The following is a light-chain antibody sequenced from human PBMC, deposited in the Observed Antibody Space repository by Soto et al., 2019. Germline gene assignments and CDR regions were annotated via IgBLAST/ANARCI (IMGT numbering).Light chain of an antibody. CDR3: VAWDDSLNAYVV. CDR1: SSNIGSNT. J-gene: IGLJ2*01. CDR2: SNN. V-gene: IGLV1-44*01. Sequence: QSVLTQPLSASGTPGQRVTIPCSESSSNIGSNTVNWYQQLPGTAPKLVIYSNNQRPSGVPDRFSGSKSGTSASLAISGLQSEDGADYYCVAWDDSLNAYVVFGGGTKVTVL.